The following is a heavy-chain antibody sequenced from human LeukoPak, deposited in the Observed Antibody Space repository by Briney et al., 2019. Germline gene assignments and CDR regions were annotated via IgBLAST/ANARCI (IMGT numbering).Heavy chain of an antibody. CDR1: GFTFSSYS. D-gene: IGHD1-26*01. V-gene: IGHV3-48*01. J-gene: IGHJ4*02. Sequence: PGGSLRLSCAASGFTFSSYSMNWVRQAPGKGLEWVSYISSGSSASIYYADSVKGRFTISRDNSKNTLYLQMNSLRAEDTAVYYCAKRRGAGVGATGIDYWGQGTLVTVSS. CDR3: AKRRGAGVGATGIDY. CDR2: ISSGSSASI.